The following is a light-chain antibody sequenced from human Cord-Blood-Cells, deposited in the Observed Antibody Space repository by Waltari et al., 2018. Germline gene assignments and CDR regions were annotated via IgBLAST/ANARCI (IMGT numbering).Light chain of an antibody. CDR1: SRDVGGYNY. J-gene: IGLJ3*02. CDR2: DVS. Sequence: QSALTQPRSVSGSPGQSVTISCTGTSRDVGGYNYASWYQQHPGKAPKLMIYDVSKRPSGVPDRFSGSKSGNTASLTISGLQAEDEADYYCCSYAGSYTLWVFGGGTKLTVL. CDR3: CSYAGSYTLWV. V-gene: IGLV2-11*01.